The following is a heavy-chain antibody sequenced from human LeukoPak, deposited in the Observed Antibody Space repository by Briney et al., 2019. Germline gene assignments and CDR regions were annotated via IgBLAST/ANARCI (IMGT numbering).Heavy chain of an antibody. J-gene: IGHJ4*02. V-gene: IGHV1-18*01. D-gene: IGHD3-3*01. CDR2: ISAYNGNT. CDR3: AVNYDFWSGYTH. Sequence: ASVKVSCKASGYTFTSYGISWVRQAPGQGLEWMEWISAYNGNTNYAQKLQGRVTMTTDTSTSTAYMELRSLRSDDTAVYYCAVNYDFWSGYTHWGQGTLVTVSS. CDR1: GYTFTSYG.